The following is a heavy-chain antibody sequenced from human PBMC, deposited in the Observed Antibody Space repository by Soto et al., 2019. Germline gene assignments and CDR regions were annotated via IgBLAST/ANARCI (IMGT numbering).Heavy chain of an antibody. CDR3: AKDQENLYYFDY. CDR2: ISGSGDSS. J-gene: IGHJ4*02. CDR1: GFTFSSYV. V-gene: IGHV3-23*01. Sequence: HPGGSLRLSCTASGFTFSSYVLNWVRQAPGKGLEWVSSISGSGDSSYYADSVKGRFTISRDNSKNTLYLQMNSLRAEDTAVYYCAKDQENLYYFDYWGQGTLVTVSS.